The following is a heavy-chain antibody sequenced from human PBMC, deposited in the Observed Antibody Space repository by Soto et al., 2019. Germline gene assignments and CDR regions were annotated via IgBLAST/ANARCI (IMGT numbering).Heavy chain of an antibody. CDR3: AKGILVKPPGSRALDI. CDR2: IGGGGVNT. D-gene: IGHD2-2*01. J-gene: IGHJ3*02. CDR1: GFTFSSYA. Sequence: GGSLRLSCAASGFTFSSYAMSWVRQAPGKGLEWVSIIGGGGVNTYYADSVKGRFTISRDNSINALYLQMSSLRAGDTAVYYCAKGILVKPPGSRALDIGGQGTRVTGS. V-gene: IGHV3-23*01.